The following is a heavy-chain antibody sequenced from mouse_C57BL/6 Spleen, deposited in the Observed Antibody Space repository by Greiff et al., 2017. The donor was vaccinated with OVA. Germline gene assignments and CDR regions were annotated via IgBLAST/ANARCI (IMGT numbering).Heavy chain of an antibody. CDR3: AREGLRYGSSEAYFDY. J-gene: IGHJ2*01. V-gene: IGHV1-69*01. Sequence: QVQLQQPGAELVMPGASVKLSCKASGYTFTSYWMHWVKQRPGQGLEWIGEIDPSDSYTNYNQKFKGKSTLTVDKSSSTAYMQLSSLTSEDSAVYYCAREGLRYGSSEAYFDYWGQGTTLTVSS. CDR1: GYTFTSYW. CDR2: IDPSDSYT. D-gene: IGHD1-1*01.